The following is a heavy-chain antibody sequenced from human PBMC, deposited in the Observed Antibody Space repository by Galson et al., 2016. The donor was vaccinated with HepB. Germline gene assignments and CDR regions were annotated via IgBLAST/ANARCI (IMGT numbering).Heavy chain of an antibody. J-gene: IGHJ6*02. CDR2: ISSSSNSI. CDR1: GFIFSNYA. Sequence: SLRLSCAASGFIFSNYAMSWVRQVPGKGLEWVSSISSSSNSIYDADSVKGRFTISRDNAKNSLFLQMNSLRAEDTAVYYCARDERWPRGMDVWGQGTTVTVSS. V-gene: IGHV3-21*01. CDR3: ARDERWPRGMDV. D-gene: IGHD6-19*01.